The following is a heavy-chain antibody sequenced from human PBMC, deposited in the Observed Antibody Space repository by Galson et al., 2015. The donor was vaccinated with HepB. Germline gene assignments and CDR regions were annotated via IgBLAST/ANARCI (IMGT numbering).Heavy chain of an antibody. J-gene: IGHJ3*02. CDR2: IRKDGSDK. V-gene: IGHV3-7*03. Sequence: SLRLSCAASGFTFSSYWMTWVRQAPGKGLEWVTNIRKDGSDKYYVDSVKGRFTISRDNARKSVFLQMNSLRAEDTAVYYCARDPSPTYYYDSKDYYGDAFDIWGQGTMVTVSS. D-gene: IGHD3-22*01. CDR1: GFTFSSYW. CDR3: ARDPSPTYYYDSKDYYGDAFDI.